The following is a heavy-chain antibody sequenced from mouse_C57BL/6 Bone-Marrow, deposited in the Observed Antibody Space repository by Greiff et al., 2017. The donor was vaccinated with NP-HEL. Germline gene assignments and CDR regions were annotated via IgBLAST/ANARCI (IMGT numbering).Heavy chain of an antibody. D-gene: IGHD1-1*01. Sequence: EVQLQQSGPELVKPGASVKISCKASGYTFTDYYMNWVKQSHGKSLEWIGDINPNNGGTSYNQKFKGKATLTVDKSSSTAYMELRSLTSEDSAVYYCARSGPRYYGLDYWGRGTALTVSS. J-gene: IGHJ2*01. CDR2: INPNNGGT. CDR1: GYTFTDYY. V-gene: IGHV1-26*01. CDR3: ARSGPRYYGLDY.